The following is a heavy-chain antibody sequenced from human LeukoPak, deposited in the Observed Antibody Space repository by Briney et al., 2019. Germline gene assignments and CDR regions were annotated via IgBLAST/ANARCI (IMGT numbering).Heavy chain of an antibody. V-gene: IGHV4-34*01. CDR2: INHSGST. Sequence: SETLSLTCAVYGGSFSGYYWSWIRQPPGKGLEWIGEINHSGSTNYNPPLKSRVTISLETSNQFSLKLSSVTAADTAVYYCARYRGYDVFDIWGQGTMVTVSS. D-gene: IGHD5-12*01. CDR1: GGSFSGYY. CDR3: ARYRGYDVFDI. J-gene: IGHJ3*02.